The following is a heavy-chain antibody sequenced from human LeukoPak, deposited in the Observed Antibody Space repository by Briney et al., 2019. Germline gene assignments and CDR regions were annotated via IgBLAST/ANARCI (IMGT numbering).Heavy chain of an antibody. D-gene: IGHD5-18*01. J-gene: IGHJ4*02. V-gene: IGHV3-20*04. CDR2: INWNGGST. CDR3: ARDHEGGGYSYGCYDY. Sequence: PGGTLRLSCAASGFTFDDYGMSWVRQAPGKGLEWVSGINWNGGSTGYADSVKGRFTISRVNANNSLYLQMNSLRAEDTALYYCARDHEGGGYSYGCYDYWGQGTLVTASS. CDR1: GFTFDDYG.